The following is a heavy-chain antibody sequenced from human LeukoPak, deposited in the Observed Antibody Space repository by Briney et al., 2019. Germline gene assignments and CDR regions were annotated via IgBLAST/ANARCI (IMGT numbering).Heavy chain of an antibody. D-gene: IGHD2-21*02. Sequence: GRSLRLSCTASGFTFGDYAMSWFRQAPGKGLEWVGFIRSQAYGGTTEYAASVKGRFTISRDDSKSIAYLQMNSLKTEDTAVYYCTIVVVTAPVYWGQGTLVTVSS. J-gene: IGHJ4*02. V-gene: IGHV3-49*03. CDR1: GFTFGDYA. CDR2: IRSQAYGGTT. CDR3: TIVVVTAPVY.